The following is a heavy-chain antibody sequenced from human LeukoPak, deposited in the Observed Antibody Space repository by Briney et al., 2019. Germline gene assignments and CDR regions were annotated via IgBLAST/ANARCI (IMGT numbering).Heavy chain of an antibody. Sequence: GGPRRLSCAASGYTLRSNYMSWARQAPGKGLEWVSVIYSSGSTYYAHSVKSRVTISRDNIKTTLYLQMNSLRAEDTAVYYCARDVYSAYRETDPNWFDSWGQGPVVTVS. V-gene: IGHV3-66*03. CDR1: GYTLRSNY. CDR2: IYSSGST. D-gene: IGHD5-12*01. CDR3: ARDVYSAYRETDPNWFDS. J-gene: IGHJ5*01.